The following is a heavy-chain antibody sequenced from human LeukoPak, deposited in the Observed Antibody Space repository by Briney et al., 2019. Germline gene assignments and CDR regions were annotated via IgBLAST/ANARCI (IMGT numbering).Heavy chain of an antibody. J-gene: IGHJ4*02. V-gene: IGHV1-2*06. CDR2: VNPSSGIA. CDR3: ARGYARSRYFLY. CDR1: GYTFSDYY. Sequence: ASVIVSCKASGYTFSDYYMHWVRQAPGQGPEWMGRVNPSSGIANYAQRFQGRVTMTRDTSISTAYMELSGLTSDDTALYYCARGYARSRYFLYWGQGTLVTVSS. D-gene: IGHD2/OR15-2a*01.